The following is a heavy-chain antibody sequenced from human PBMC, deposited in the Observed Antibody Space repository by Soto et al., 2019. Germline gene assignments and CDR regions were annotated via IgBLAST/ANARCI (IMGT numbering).Heavy chain of an antibody. V-gene: IGHV3-48*02. D-gene: IGHD3-10*01. J-gene: IGHJ4*02. CDR3: ARGRLWSFDF. CDR1: GFSFSIYS. CDR2: IDSSSSAI. Sequence: PGGSLRLSCASSGFSFSIYSMTWVRQAPGKGLEWVSYIDSSSSAIYYADSVKGRFTISRDNAKKSLYLEMNSLRDEDTAVYHCARGRLWSFDFWGQGTLVTLSS.